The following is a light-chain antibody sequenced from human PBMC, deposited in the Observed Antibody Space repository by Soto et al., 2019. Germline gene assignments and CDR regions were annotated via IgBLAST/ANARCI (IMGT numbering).Light chain of an antibody. CDR2: DVS. J-gene: IGKJ1*01. Sequence: DIQMTQSPSTLSASVGDRVTITCRASQNFNKWLAWYQQKPGKAPKLLIYDVSRLESGVPSRFSGSGSGTEFSLTISSLQPDDLATYYCQGYNSFSRTFGQGTKVEIE. V-gene: IGKV1-5*01. CDR1: QNFNKW. CDR3: QGYNSFSRT.